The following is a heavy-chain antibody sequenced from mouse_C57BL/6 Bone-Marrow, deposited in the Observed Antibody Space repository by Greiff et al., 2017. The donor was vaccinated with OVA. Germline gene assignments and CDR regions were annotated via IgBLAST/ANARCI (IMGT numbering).Heavy chain of an antibody. CDR3: ARPYYGRSYAFYAMDY. CDR2: IDPSDSYT. V-gene: IGHV1-59*01. J-gene: IGHJ4*01. D-gene: IGHD1-1*01. Sequence: QVQLQQPGAELVRPGTSVKLSCKASGYTFTSYWMHWVKQRPGQGLEWIGVIDPSDSYTNYNQKFKGKATLTVDTSSSTAYMQLSSLTSEDSAVYDCARPYYGRSYAFYAMDYWGQGTSVTVSS. CDR1: GYTFTSYW.